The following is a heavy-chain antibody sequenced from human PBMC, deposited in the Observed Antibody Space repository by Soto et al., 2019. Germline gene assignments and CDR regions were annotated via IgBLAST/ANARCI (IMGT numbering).Heavy chain of an antibody. CDR1: GYSFTSYW. CDR2: IYPGDSDT. J-gene: IGHJ6*02. Sequence: GESLKISCKGSGYSFTSYWIGWVRQMPGKGLEWMGIIYPGDSDTRYSPSFQGQVTISADKSISTAFLQWSSLKASDTAMYYFSGGGVRGVITRTRDYYGMDVWGQGTTVTVSS. V-gene: IGHV5-51*01. D-gene: IGHD3-10*01. CDR3: SGGGVRGVITRTRDYYGMDV.